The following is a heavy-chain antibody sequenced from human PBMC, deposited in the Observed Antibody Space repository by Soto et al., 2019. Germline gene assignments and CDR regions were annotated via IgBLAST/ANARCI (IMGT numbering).Heavy chain of an antibody. CDR1: GGTFSSYA. Sequence: QVQLVQSGAEVKKPGSSVKVSCKASGGTFSSYAISWVRQAPGQGLEWMGGIIPIFGTANYAQKFQGRVTITADESTSTAYLELSSLRSEYTAVYYCARDPEGDGYNPIFDYWGQGTLVTVSS. CDR2: IIPIFGTA. V-gene: IGHV1-69*01. J-gene: IGHJ4*02. CDR3: ARDPEGDGYNPIFDY. D-gene: IGHD5-12*01.